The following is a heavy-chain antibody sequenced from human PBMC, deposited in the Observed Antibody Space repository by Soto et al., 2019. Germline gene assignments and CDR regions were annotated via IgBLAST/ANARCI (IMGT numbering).Heavy chain of an antibody. CDR2: IYYSGST. J-gene: IGHJ4*02. D-gene: IGHD3-22*01. CDR3: ARDRALEGYYDSSGYYYEGYSPPLL. CDR1: GGSISSGGYY. Sequence: PSATLSLTCAVSGGSISSGGYYWSWIRQHPGKGLEWIGYIYYSGSTYYNPSLKSRVTISVDTSKNQFSLKLSSVTAADTAVYYCARDRALEGYYDSSGYYYEGYSPPLLWGQGTLVTVSS. V-gene: IGHV4-31*11.